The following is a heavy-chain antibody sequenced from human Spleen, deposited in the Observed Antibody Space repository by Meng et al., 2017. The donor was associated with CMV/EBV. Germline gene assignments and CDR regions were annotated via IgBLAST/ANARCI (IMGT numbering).Heavy chain of an antibody. CDR1: GGSISSYY. V-gene: IGHV4-59*01. CDR3: ASLSKKYYDFWSGYPPTYFDP. J-gene: IGHJ5*02. CDR2: ISYNGRT. Sequence: SETLSLTCTVSGGSISSYYWSRIRQPPGKGLEWIGYISYNGRTNYNPSLKSRVTISVDTSKNQLSLKLSSVTAADTAVYYCASLSKKYYDFWSGYPPTYFDPWGQGTLVTVSS. D-gene: IGHD3-3*01.